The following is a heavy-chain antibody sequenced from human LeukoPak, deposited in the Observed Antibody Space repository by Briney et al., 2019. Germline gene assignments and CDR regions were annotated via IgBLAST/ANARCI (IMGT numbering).Heavy chain of an antibody. Sequence: PGGSLRLSCAASGFTFSNFGMSWVRQAPGKGLEWVSGINWNGGSTGYADSVKGRFTISRDNAKNSLYLQMNSLRAEDTALYYCARDALDYSNPTPYYYYYYYMDVWGKGTTVTVSS. J-gene: IGHJ6*03. V-gene: IGHV3-20*04. D-gene: IGHD4-11*01. CDR1: GFTFSNFG. CDR3: ARDALDYSNPTPYYYYYYYMDV. CDR2: INWNGGST.